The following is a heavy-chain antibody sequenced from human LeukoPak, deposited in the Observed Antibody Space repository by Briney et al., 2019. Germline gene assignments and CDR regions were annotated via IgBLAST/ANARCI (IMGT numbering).Heavy chain of an antibody. D-gene: IGHD3-10*01. Sequence: PSETLSLTCTVSGGSIRSSYYYWGWLRQPPGKGLEWIGSIYDSGSTYYNPSLKSRVTISVDTSKNQFSLKLSSVTAADTAVCYCARGGEYYGMDVWGQGTTVTVSS. CDR3: ARGGEYYGMDV. J-gene: IGHJ6*02. CDR1: GGSIRSSYYY. V-gene: IGHV4-39*07. CDR2: IYDSGST.